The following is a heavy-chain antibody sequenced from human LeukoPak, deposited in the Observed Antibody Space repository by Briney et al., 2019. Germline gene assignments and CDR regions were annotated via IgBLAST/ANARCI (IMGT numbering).Heavy chain of an antibody. CDR3: AKNRPVTAVEGDC. D-gene: IGHD2-21*02. Sequence: PGGSLRLSCAASGFTFNTCAMSWVRQAPGKGLEWVSSINGGGADTYYTDSVKGRFTISRDNSKNTVYLQMNSLRAEDRAVYYCAKNRPVTAVEGDCWGQGTLVTVSS. J-gene: IGHJ4*02. V-gene: IGHV3-23*01. CDR2: INGGGADT. CDR1: GFTFNTCA.